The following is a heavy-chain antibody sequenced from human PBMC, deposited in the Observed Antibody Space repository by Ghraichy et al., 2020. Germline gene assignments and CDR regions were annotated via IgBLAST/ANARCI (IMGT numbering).Heavy chain of an antibody. CDR1: GGSINSFF. V-gene: IGHV4-4*07. CDR3: ARHITIFGVVISDWYFDL. Sequence: SETLSLTCTVSGGSINSFFWSWIRQPAGKGLEWIGRIYTSGSTNYNSSLKSRVTMSVDTSKNQFSLNLSSVTAADTAVYFCARHITIFGVVISDWYFDLWGRGTLVTVSS. J-gene: IGHJ2*01. D-gene: IGHD3-3*01. CDR2: IYTSGST.